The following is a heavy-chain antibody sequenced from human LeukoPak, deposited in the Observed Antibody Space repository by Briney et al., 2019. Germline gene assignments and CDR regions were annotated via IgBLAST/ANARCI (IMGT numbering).Heavy chain of an antibody. Sequence: ASVKVSCKASGYAFTSYYMHWVRQAPGQGLEWMGIINPSGGSTSYAQKFQGRVTMTRDTSTSTVYMELSSLRSEDTAVYYCAREVGQIGYCSGGSCYPEDWFDPWGQGTLVTVSS. CDR1: GYAFTSYY. CDR2: INPSGGST. J-gene: IGHJ5*02. D-gene: IGHD2-15*01. V-gene: IGHV1-46*01. CDR3: AREVGQIGYCSGGSCYPEDWFDP.